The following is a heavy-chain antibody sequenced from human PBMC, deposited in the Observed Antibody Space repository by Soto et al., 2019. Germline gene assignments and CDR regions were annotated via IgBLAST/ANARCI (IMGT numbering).Heavy chain of an antibody. Sequence: SVKVSCKASGGTFSSYAISWVRQAPGQGLEWMGGIIPIFGTANYAQKLQGRVTITADESTSTAYMELSSLRSEDTAVYYCASLSGAGYSSSWTDYWGQGTLVTVSS. CDR3: ASLSGAGYSSSWTDY. V-gene: IGHV1-69*13. CDR1: GGTFSSYA. J-gene: IGHJ4*02. CDR2: IIPIFGTA. D-gene: IGHD6-13*01.